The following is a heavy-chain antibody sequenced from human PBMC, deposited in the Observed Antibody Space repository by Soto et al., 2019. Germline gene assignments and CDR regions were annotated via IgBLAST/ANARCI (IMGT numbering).Heavy chain of an antibody. J-gene: IGHJ4*02. CDR3: PRTDNAGYYPH. Sequence: PSETLSLTCAVSGDSIISIYHWAWIRQPPGRGLEWIASIYHTVTTYYTPYLKSRVTISVDTSNNQFSLRLSSVTAADSAVYFYPRTDNAGYYPHLGQGNLVTVSS. V-gene: IGHV4-38-2*01. CDR1: GDSIISIYH. CDR2: IYHTVTT. D-gene: IGHD3-9*01.